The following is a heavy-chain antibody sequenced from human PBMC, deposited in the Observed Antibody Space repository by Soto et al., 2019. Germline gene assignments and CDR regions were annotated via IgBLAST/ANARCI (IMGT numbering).Heavy chain of an antibody. CDR3: ARGRTVRNYADDSSDYFYFFDY. Sequence: ASETLSLTCTVSGDSISTFYWGWMRKSPGKELEWIGYVYYTGSTNYNPSLKSRVTISVDRSKNQFSLKLTSANAADTAVYYCARGRTVRNYADDSSDYFYFFDYWGQGTQVTVSS. V-gene: IGHV4-59*01. D-gene: IGHD3-22*01. CDR1: GDSISTFY. J-gene: IGHJ4*02. CDR2: VYYTGST.